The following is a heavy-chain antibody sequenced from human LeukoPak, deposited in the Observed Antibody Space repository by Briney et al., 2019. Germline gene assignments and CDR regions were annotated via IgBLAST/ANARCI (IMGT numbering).Heavy chain of an antibody. J-gene: IGHJ6*03. CDR2: IYYSGST. Sequence: SETLSLTCTVSGDSISSYYWSWIRQPAGKGLEWIGYIYYSGSTNYNPSLKSRVTISVDTSKNQFSLKLSSVTAADTAVYYCARDRGSTPYYYMDVWGKGTTVTVSS. D-gene: IGHD3-10*01. V-gene: IGHV4-59*01. CDR1: GDSISSYY. CDR3: ARDRGSTPYYYMDV.